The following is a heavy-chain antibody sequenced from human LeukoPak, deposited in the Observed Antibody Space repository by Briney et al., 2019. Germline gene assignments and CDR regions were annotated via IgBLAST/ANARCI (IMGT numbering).Heavy chain of an antibody. CDR3: ANADRFCSGSCHVPDAFDF. D-gene: IGHD2-15*01. CDR2: IYDSGRT. J-gene: IGHJ3*01. CDR1: GASISSGDYY. Sequence: SQTLSLTYTVSGASISSGDYYWTWIRQPPGKGLEWIGCIYDSGRTDFNPSLKSRVTISVDRTENQFSLKLSSVTAADTAVYYCANADRFCSGSCHVPDAFDFWGQGTMVTVSS. V-gene: IGHV4-30-2*01.